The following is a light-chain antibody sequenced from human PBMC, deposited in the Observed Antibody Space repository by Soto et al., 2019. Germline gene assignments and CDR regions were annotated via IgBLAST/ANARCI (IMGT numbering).Light chain of an antibody. J-gene: IGKJ1*01. CDR3: QQRSNWHRT. CDR1: QSVGSY. Sequence: EIVLTQSPATLSLSPGERATLSCRASQSVGSYLAWYQQKPGQTPRLLIYDASSRATGIPARFSGSGSGTDFTLTISSLEPEDFAVYFCQQRSNWHRTFGQGTKVDIK. V-gene: IGKV3-11*01. CDR2: DAS.